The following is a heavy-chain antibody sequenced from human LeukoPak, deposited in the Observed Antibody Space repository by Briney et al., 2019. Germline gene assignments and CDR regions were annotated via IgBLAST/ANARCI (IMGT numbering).Heavy chain of an antibody. CDR1: GGSISSYY. CDR2: IYYSGST. D-gene: IGHD2-2*01. Sequence: PSETLSLTCTVSGGSISSYYWSWIRQPPGKGLEWIGYIYYSGSTNYNPSLKSRVTISADTSKNQLSLRLTSVTAADTAVYYCARHLSSYYGNSIYYGLDVWGQGTTVTVSS. V-gene: IGHV4-59*08. J-gene: IGHJ6*02. CDR3: ARHLSSYYGNSIYYGLDV.